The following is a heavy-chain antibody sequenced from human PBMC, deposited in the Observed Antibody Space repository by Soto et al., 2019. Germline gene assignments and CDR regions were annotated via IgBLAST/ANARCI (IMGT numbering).Heavy chain of an antibody. CDR3: ARDLAWGSTGGLDL. CDR1: GFTFSSYG. J-gene: IGHJ2*01. Sequence: QVQLVESGGGVVQPGRSLRLSCAASGFTFSSYGMHWVRQAPGKGLEWVAVIWYDGSNKYYADSVKGRFTISRDNSKNTLYLQMNSLRAEDTAVYYCARDLAWGSTGGLDLWGRGTLVTVSS. CDR2: IWYDGSNK. V-gene: IGHV3-33*01. D-gene: IGHD3-16*01.